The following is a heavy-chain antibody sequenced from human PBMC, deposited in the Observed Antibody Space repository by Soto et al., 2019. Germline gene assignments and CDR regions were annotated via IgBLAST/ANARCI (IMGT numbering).Heavy chain of an antibody. CDR3: ARDPQYSTLSGSYYFDY. J-gene: IGHJ4*02. Sequence: GGSLRLSCAASGFTFSSYGMHWVRQAPGKGLEWVAVIWYDGSNKYYADSVKGRFTISRDNSKNTLYLQMNSLRAEDTAVYYCARDPQYSTLSGSYYFDYWGQGTLVTVSS. V-gene: IGHV3-33*01. CDR2: IWYDGSNK. D-gene: IGHD1-26*01. CDR1: GFTFSSYG.